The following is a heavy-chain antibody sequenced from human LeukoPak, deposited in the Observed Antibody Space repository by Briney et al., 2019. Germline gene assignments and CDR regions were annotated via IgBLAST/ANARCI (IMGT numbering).Heavy chain of an antibody. Sequence: GGSLRLSCAASGFTFSSYAMSWVRQAPGKGLEWVSAIRGSGGSTYYADSVKGRFTISRDNSKNTLYLQMNSLRAEDTAVYYCAKGDLPGDIVVVPAAIDYWGQGTLVTVSS. CDR2: IRGSGGST. J-gene: IGHJ4*02. D-gene: IGHD2-2*01. V-gene: IGHV3-23*01. CDR3: AKGDLPGDIVVVPAAIDY. CDR1: GFTFSSYA.